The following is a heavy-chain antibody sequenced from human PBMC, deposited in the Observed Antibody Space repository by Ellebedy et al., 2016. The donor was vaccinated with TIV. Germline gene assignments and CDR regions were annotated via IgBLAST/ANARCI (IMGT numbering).Heavy chain of an antibody. CDR1: GGSIRRGDDY. Sequence: MPSETLSLTCTVPGGSIRRGDDYWSYSRQPPGRGLEWMGYIYYSGSTYYNPSLKSRVTISVDTSKNQFSLKLSSVTAADTAVYYCESIVVATMEAFDIWGQGTMVTVSS. J-gene: IGHJ3*02. D-gene: IGHD3-22*01. CDR2: IYYSGST. CDR3: ESIVVATMEAFDI. V-gene: IGHV4-30-4*01.